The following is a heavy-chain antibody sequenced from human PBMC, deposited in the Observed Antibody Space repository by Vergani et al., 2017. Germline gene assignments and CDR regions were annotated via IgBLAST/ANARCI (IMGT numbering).Heavy chain of an antibody. CDR1: GYTFTSYG. CDR3: ARGARDYGMDV. CDR2: INPSGGST. J-gene: IGHJ6*02. Sequence: QVQLVQSGAEVKKPGASVKVSCKASGYTFTSYGISWVRQAPGQGLEWMGIINPSGGSTSYAQKFQGRVTMTRDTSTSTVYMELSSLRSEDTAVYYCARGARDYGMDVWGQGTTVTVSS. V-gene: IGHV1-46*01.